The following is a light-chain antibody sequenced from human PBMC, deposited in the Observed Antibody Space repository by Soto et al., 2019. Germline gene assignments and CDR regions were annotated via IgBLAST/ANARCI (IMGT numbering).Light chain of an antibody. V-gene: IGKV3-20*01. CDR1: QTVSSTY. J-gene: IGKJ5*01. CDR2: GAS. Sequence: ENVLTQSPGTLSLSPGERATLSCRASQTVSSTYLAWYQQKPGQAPRLLIYGASSRATGIPDRFSGTMSGTDFTLTISRLEPEDFAVYYCQQYGSSPITFGQGTRLEIK. CDR3: QQYGSSPIT.